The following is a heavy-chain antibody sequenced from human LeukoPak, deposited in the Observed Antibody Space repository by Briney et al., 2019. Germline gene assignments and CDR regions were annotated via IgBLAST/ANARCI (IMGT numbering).Heavy chain of an antibody. V-gene: IGHV3-21*01. D-gene: IGHD2/OR15-2a*01. CDR1: GFTFSSYN. J-gene: IGHJ5*02. CDR3: ARGKTSQNIVTRKTYNWFDP. Sequence: GGSLRLSCAASGFTFSSYNMDWVRQAPGKGLEWVSSISSSSDYIYYADSVKGRFTISRDDAKNSLYLQMKSLRAEDTAVYYCARGKTSQNIVTRKTYNWFDPWGQGTLVTVSS. CDR2: ISSSSDYI.